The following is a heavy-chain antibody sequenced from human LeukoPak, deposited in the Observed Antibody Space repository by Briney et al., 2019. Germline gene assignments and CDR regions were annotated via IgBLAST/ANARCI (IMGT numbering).Heavy chain of an antibody. J-gene: IGHJ4*02. CDR1: GFTFSSYA. CDR2: ISYDGSNK. Sequence: PGGSLRLSCAASGFTFSSYAMHWVRQAPGKGLEWVAVISYDGSNKYYADSVKGRFTISRDNSKNTLYLQMNSLRAEDTAVYYCARDYCSSTSCYRFLDYWGQGTLVTVSS. V-gene: IGHV3-30*04. D-gene: IGHD2-2*02. CDR3: ARDYCSSTSCYRFLDY.